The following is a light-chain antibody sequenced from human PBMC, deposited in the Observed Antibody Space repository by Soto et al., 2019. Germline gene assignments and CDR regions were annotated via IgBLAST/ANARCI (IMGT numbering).Light chain of an antibody. CDR3: QLYDKLPPWT. J-gene: IGKJ1*01. CDR1: QDIRNY. V-gene: IGKV1-33*01. Sequence: DIQMTQSPSSLSASVGDRVTITCQASQDIRNYLNLYQQKPGKAPKLLIYDASNFETGVPSRFSGSGSGTDFTFPISSLRPEDIAAYYCQLYDKLPPWTVGQGAKVDSK. CDR2: DAS.